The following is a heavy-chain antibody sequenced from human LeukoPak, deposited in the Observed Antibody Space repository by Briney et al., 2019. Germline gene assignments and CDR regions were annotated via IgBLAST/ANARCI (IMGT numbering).Heavy chain of an antibody. J-gene: IGHJ6*02. CDR3: AGGPTVYGMDV. Sequence: GESLKISCKDSGYSFTNYWIGWGRRMPGKGLEGMGIIYPGDSHTRYSPSFQGQVTISADKSIGTAYLQWSSLKASDTAIYYCAGGPTVYGMDVWGQGTTVTVSS. V-gene: IGHV5-51*01. D-gene: IGHD2-15*01. CDR1: GYSFTNYW. CDR2: IYPGDSHT.